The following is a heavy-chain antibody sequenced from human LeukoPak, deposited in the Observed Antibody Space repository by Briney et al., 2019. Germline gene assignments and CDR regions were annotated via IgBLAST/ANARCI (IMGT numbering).Heavy chain of an antibody. Sequence: PGGSLRLSCAASGFTVSGNCMTWVRQAPGKGLEWVSVIYSGGNTYYVDSVKGRFTISRDNSKNTLYLQMNSLRAEDTAVYYCGRQMTTVITGVYYYYGMDVWGQGTTVTVSS. CDR1: GFTVSGNC. CDR2: IYSGGNT. J-gene: IGHJ6*02. CDR3: GRQMTTVITGVYYYYGMDV. V-gene: IGHV3-66*04. D-gene: IGHD3-16*01.